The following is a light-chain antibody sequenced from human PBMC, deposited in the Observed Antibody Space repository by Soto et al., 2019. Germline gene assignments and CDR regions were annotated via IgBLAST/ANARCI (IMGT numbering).Light chain of an antibody. CDR1: TGAVTSDNY. CDR3: LLYHGATQV. Sequence: QAVVTQEPSLTVSPGGTVTLTCASSTGAVTSDNYPNWVQQKPGQPPRALIYSTSYRHSWTPARFSGSLLGGKAALTLSIVQPEDEADYYCLLYHGATQVFGGGTKVTVL. J-gene: IGLJ2*01. V-gene: IGLV7-43*01. CDR2: STS.